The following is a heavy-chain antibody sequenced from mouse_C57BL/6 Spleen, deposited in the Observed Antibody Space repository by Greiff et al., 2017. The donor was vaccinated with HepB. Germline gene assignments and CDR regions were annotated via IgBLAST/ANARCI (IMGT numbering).Heavy chain of an antibody. Sequence: VQLQQSGAELVRPGASVKLSCKASGYTFTDYYINWVKQRPGQGLEWIARIYPGSGNTYYNEKFKGKATLTAEKSSSTAYMQLSSLTSEDSAVYVCARSYGSASFAYWGQRTLVTVSA. D-gene: IGHD1-1*01. CDR1: GYTFTDYY. V-gene: IGHV1-76*01. J-gene: IGHJ3*01. CDR2: IYPGSGNT. CDR3: ARSYGSASFAY.